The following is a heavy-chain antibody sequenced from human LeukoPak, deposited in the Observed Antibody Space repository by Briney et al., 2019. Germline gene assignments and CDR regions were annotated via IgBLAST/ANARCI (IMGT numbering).Heavy chain of an antibody. CDR3: ARLVAYDFWSGYPVGFDY. J-gene: IGHJ4*02. CDR2: INHSGNT. D-gene: IGHD3-3*01. CDR1: GGSFSGYY. V-gene: IGHV4-34*01. Sequence: PSETLSLTCAVYGGSFSGYYWSWIRQPPGKGLEWIGEINHSGNTNYNPSLKSRVTISVDTSKNQFSLKLSSVTAADTAVYYCARLVAYDFWSGYPVGFDYWGQGTLVTVSS.